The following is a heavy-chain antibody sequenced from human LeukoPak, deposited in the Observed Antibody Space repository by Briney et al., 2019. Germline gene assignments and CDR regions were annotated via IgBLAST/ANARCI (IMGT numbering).Heavy chain of an antibody. J-gene: IGHJ4*02. CDR1: GFTFSSYG. CDR3: SRDRWSRGAYYFHY. D-gene: IGHD4-23*01. Sequence: GRSLRLSCAASGFTFSSYGMHWVRQAPGKGLEGVAVIWYDGSNKYYAESVKGRFTISRDNTKNRLYMQMNSQREEDRAVFYCSRDRWSRGAYYFHYWGQATLVTVSS. V-gene: IGHV3-33*01. CDR2: IWYDGSNK.